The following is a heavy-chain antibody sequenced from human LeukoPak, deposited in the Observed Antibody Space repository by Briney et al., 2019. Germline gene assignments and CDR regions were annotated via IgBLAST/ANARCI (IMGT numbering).Heavy chain of an antibody. V-gene: IGHV1-2*04. CDR2: INPNSGGT. CDR3: ARLHLGAAFHV. D-gene: IGHD4/OR15-4a*01. CDR1: GYTFTGYY. Sequence: GASVKVSCKASGYTFTGYYIHWMRQAPGQGLEWMGWINPNSGGTNYAQKFQGWVTMTRDTSINTAYMELSRLRSDDTAVYYCARLHLGAAFHVWGQGTMVTISS. J-gene: IGHJ3*01.